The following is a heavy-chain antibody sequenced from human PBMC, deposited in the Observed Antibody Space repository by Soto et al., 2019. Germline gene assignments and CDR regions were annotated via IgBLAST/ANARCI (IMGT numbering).Heavy chain of an antibody. CDR3: ARSVAVPGAHIDY. CDR2: VYYTGST. CDR1: GGSISCSY. V-gene: IGHV4-59*01. J-gene: IGHJ4*02. Sequence: PSETLSLTCSVSGGSISCSYWSWIRQSPGKGLEWLGYVYYTGSTNYSPSLRSRVSISVDTSKNEFFLRLSSVTAADTAVYFCARSVAVPGAHIDYWGQGTQVTSPQ. D-gene: IGHD6-19*01.